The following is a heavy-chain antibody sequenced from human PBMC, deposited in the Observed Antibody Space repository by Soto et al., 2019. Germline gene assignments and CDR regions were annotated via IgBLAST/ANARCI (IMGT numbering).Heavy chain of an antibody. CDR1: RFDFSSNS. CDR2: ISATGDKT. V-gene: IGHV3-23*01. Sequence: PGGTLRLSCAASRFDFSSNSMTWARQAPGKGLEWVSGISATGDKTFYLDSVRGRFTVSRDIYKNILYLHMSSLRAEDTAVYYCTKWSGFGDAWGQGTLVTVSS. D-gene: IGHD2-15*01. J-gene: IGHJ5*02. CDR3: TKWSGFGDA.